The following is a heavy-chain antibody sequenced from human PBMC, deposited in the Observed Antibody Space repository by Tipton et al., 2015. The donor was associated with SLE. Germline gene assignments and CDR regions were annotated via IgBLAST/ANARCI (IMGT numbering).Heavy chain of an antibody. CDR2: IYPGDSDT. Sequence: QLVQSGPEVKKPGESLKISCKGFGYSFNTYWIGWVRQMPGKGLEWMGVIYPGDSDTRYRPSFQGQVTILVDKSITTAYLQWSSLKASDSAMYYCARLEWNSGDWYRDGWFDPWGQGTLVTVSS. CDR3: ARLEWNSGDWYRDGWFDP. J-gene: IGHJ5*02. CDR1: GYSFNTYW. D-gene: IGHD6-13*01. V-gene: IGHV5-51*03.